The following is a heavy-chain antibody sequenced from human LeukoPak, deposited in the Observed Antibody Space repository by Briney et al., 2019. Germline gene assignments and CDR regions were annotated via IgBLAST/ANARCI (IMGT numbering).Heavy chain of an antibody. CDR3: ARYRGLQFDY. CDR1: GYSISSGYY. V-gene: IGHV4-38-2*02. CDR2: IYHSGST. Sequence: SETLSLTCTVSGYSISSGYYWGWIRQPPGKGLEWIGSIYHSGSTYYNPSLKSRVTISVDTSKNQFSLKLSSVTAADTAVCYCARYRGLQFDYWGQGTLVTVSS. D-gene: IGHD4-11*01. J-gene: IGHJ4*02.